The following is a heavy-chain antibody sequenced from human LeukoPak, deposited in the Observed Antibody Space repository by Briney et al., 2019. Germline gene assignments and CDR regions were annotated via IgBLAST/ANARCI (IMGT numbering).Heavy chain of an antibody. D-gene: IGHD3-22*01. J-gene: IGHJ4*02. Sequence: GGSLRLSCAASGFTFSDYYMSWIRQAPGKGLEWVSYISSSGSTIYYADSVKGRFTISRDNAKNSLYLQMNSLRAEDTAVYYCAGAKYYYDSRALFDYWGQGTLVTVSS. V-gene: IGHV3-11*01. CDR1: GFTFSDYY. CDR3: AGAKYYYDSRALFDY. CDR2: ISSSGSTI.